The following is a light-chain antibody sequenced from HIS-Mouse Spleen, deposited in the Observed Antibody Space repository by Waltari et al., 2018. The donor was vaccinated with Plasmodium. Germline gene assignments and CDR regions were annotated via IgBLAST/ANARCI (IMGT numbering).Light chain of an antibody. CDR1: QSVLYSPNNKNY. J-gene: IGKJ2*01. CDR2: WAS. Sequence: DIVMTQSPDSLAVSLGARATINCKSSQSVLYSPNNKNYLAWYQQKPGQPPKLLIYWASTRESVVPDRFSGSGSGTDFTLTISSLQAEDVAVYYCQQYYSTPYTFGQGTKLEIK. CDR3: QQYYSTPYT. V-gene: IGKV4-1*01.